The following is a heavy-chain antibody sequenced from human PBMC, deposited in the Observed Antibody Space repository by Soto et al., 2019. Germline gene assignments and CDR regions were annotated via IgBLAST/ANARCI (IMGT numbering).Heavy chain of an antibody. J-gene: IGHJ6*02. Sequence: ASVKVSCKASGYTFTSYDISRVRQAPGQGLEWMGWISAYNGNTNYAQKLQGRVTMTTDTSTSTAYMELRSLRSDDTAVYYCARDIQVGATTDWYYYGMDVWGQGTTVTVSS. CDR2: ISAYNGNT. CDR1: GYTFTSYD. D-gene: IGHD1-26*01. V-gene: IGHV1-18*01. CDR3: ARDIQVGATTDWYYYGMDV.